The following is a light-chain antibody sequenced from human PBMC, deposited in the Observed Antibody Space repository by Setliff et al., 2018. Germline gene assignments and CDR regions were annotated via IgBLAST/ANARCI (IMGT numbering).Light chain of an antibody. V-gene: IGLV2-14*03. CDR2: DVS. CDR1: SSDVGGYNY. CDR3: SSYASSSTLYV. J-gene: IGLJ1*01. Sequence: QSVLAQPASVSGSPGQSTTLSCTGTSSDVGGYNYVSWYQQHPGKAPKLMIYDVSNRPSGVSNRFSGSKSGNTASLTISGLQAEDEADYYCSSYASSSTLYVFGTGTKVTVL.